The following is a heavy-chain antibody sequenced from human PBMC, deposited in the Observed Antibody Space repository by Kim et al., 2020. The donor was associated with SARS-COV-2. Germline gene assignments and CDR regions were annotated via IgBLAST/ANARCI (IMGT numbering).Heavy chain of an antibody. CDR1: GGSISSSSYY. D-gene: IGHD5-12*01. J-gene: IGHJ3*02. CDR2: IYYSGST. CDR3: ASLWENLVATTDAFDI. V-gene: IGHV4-39*01. Sequence: SETLSLTCTVSGGSISSSSYYWGWIRQPPGKGLEWIGSIYYSGSTYFNPSLKSRVTISVEKSKNQFSLKVSSVTAADTAVYYCASLWENLVATTDAFDIWGQGTMVTVSS.